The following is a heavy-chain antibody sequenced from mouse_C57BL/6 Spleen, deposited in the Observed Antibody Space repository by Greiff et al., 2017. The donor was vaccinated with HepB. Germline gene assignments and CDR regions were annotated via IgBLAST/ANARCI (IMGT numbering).Heavy chain of an antibody. CDR3: ARHYSNDYYAMDY. CDR2: ISNGGGST. Sequence: EVQLVESGGGLVQPGGSLKLSCAASGFTFSDYYMYWVRQTPEKRLEWVAYISNGGGSTYYPDTVKGRFTISRDNAKNTLYLQMSRLKSEDTAVYYFARHYSNDYYAMDYWGQGTSVTVSS. D-gene: IGHD2-5*01. CDR1: GFTFSDYY. J-gene: IGHJ4*01. V-gene: IGHV5-12*01.